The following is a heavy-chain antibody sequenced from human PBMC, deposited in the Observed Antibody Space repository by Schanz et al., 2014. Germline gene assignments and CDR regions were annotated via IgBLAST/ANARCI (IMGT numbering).Heavy chain of an antibody. J-gene: IGHJ6*02. D-gene: IGHD3-22*01. V-gene: IGHV3-30*02. CDR3: AKDHFGHYDSSGCSDCYYYGMDV. CDR1: GFTFTNYA. Sequence: QVQLVESGGGVVQPGGSLRLSCAASGFTFTNYAMHWVRQAPGKGLEWVTFIRYDGNNKFYADSVKGRFTISRDNSKNTLFLQVNSLRAEDTAVYYCAKDHFGHYDSSGCSDCYYYGMDVWGQGTTVTVSS. CDR2: IRYDGNNK.